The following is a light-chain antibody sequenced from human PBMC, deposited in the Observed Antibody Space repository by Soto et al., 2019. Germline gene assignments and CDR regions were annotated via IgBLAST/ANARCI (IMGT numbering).Light chain of an antibody. V-gene: IGKV3-20*01. J-gene: IGKJ1*01. CDR2: GAS. CDR1: QSISSNF. Sequence: DIVLTQSPGTLSLSPGEGSTLSCRASQSISSNFLAWYQQKRGQAPRLLIHGASNRATGIPDRFSGSGSGTEFTLTISSLQPDDFATYYCQQYNSYPWTFGQGTKVDIK. CDR3: QQYNSYPWT.